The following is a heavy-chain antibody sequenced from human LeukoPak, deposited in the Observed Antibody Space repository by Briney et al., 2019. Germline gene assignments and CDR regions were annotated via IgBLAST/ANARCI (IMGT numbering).Heavy chain of an antibody. Sequence: GGSLRLSCAASGFTFSSYDMTWVRQAPGKGLEWVSAISGSGGSTYYADSVKGRFTISRDNSKNTLYLQMNSLRAEDTAVYYCAKGEGAAGQRRGYYFDYWGQGTLVTVSS. CDR3: AKGEGAAGQRRGYYFDY. D-gene: IGHD6-13*01. J-gene: IGHJ4*02. V-gene: IGHV3-23*01. CDR2: ISGSGGST. CDR1: GFTFSSYD.